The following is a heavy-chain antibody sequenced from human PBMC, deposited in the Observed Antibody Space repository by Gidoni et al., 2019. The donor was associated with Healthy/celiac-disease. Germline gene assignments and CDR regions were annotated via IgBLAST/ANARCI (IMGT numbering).Heavy chain of an antibody. J-gene: IGHJ4*02. CDR1: GGSISRGDYY. CDR3: ARTYYYGSGDFGYFDY. V-gene: IGHV4-30-4*01. Sequence: QVQLQESGPGLVKPSQTLSPTCTVSGGSISRGDYYWSWIRQPPGKGLEWIGYIYYSGSTYYNPSLKSRVTISVDTSKNQFSLKLSSVTAADTAVYYCARTYYYGSGDFGYFDYWGQGTLVTVSS. D-gene: IGHD3-10*01. CDR2: IYYSGST.